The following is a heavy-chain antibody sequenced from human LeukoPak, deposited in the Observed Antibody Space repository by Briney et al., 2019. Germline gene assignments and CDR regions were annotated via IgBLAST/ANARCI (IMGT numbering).Heavy chain of an antibody. D-gene: IGHD3-3*01. CDR1: GYTFTSYG. J-gene: IGHJ4*02. Sequence: ASVKVSCKASGYTFTSYGISWVRQAPGQGLEWMGWISAYNGNTNYAQKFQGRVTMTRDTSISTAYMELSRLRSDDTAVYYCARPLGYDFWSGYPAPFDYWGQGTLVTVSS. CDR2: ISAYNGNT. V-gene: IGHV1-18*01. CDR3: ARPLGYDFWSGYPAPFDY.